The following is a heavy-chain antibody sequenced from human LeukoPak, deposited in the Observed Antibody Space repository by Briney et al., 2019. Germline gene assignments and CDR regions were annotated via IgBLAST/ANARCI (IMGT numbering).Heavy chain of an antibody. CDR1: GFTFSSYG. J-gene: IGHJ6*02. V-gene: IGHV3-33*01. CDR2: IWYDGSNK. CDR3: ARDAGYSSSSSGMDV. Sequence: PGGSLRLSCAASGFTFSSYGVHWVRQAPGKGLEWVAVIWYDGSNKYYADSVKGRFTISRDNSKNTLYLQMNSLRAEDTAVYYCARDAGYSSSSSGMDVWGQGTTVTVSS. D-gene: IGHD6-6*01.